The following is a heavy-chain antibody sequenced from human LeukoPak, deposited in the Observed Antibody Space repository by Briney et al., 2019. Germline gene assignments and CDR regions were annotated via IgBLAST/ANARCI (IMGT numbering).Heavy chain of an antibody. Sequence: SVKVSCKASGGAFSSYAISWVRQAPGQGLEWMGGIIPIVGTANYAQKFQGRVTITADKSTSTAYMELSSLRSEDTAVYYCATALILGYCSSTSCKEVADAFDIWGQGTMVTVSS. CDR1: GGAFSSYA. CDR2: IIPIVGTA. V-gene: IGHV1-69*06. D-gene: IGHD2-2*01. J-gene: IGHJ3*02. CDR3: ATALILGYCSSTSCKEVADAFDI.